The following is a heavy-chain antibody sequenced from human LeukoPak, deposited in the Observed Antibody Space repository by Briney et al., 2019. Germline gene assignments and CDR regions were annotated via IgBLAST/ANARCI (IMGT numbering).Heavy chain of an antibody. J-gene: IGHJ6*02. CDR3: ARTSGDWLSWAWIGVDI. V-gene: IGHV4-34*01. CDR1: GGSISSYY. CDR2: IEHSGST. D-gene: IGHD3-9*01. Sequence: PSETLSLTCTVSGGSISSYYWSWIRQPPGKGLEWIGEIEHSGSTKYNPSLKSRVIISVDTSKNQFSLKLSSVTAADTAVYYCARTSGDWLSWAWIGVDIWGQGTTVTVSS.